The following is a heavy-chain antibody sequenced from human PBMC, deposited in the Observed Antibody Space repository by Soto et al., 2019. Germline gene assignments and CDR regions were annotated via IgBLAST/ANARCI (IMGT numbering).Heavy chain of an antibody. CDR2: ISYDGSNK. D-gene: IGHD4-4*01. CDR3: ARDQTGNGNFDY. Sequence: GGSLRLSCAASGFTFSSYAMHWVRQAPGKGLEWVAVISYDGSNKYYADSVKGRFTISRDNSKNTLYLQMNSLRAEDTAVYYCARDQTGNGNFDYWGQGTLVTVSS. V-gene: IGHV3-30-3*01. J-gene: IGHJ4*02. CDR1: GFTFSSYA.